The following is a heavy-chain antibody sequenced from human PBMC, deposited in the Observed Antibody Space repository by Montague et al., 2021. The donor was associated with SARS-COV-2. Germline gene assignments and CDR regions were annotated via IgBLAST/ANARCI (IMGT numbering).Heavy chain of an antibody. Sequence: SETRSLTCTVSGGSISSYYWSWIRQPPGKGLEWIGYIYYSGSTNYNPSLKSRVTISLDTSKNQFSLQLNSVTAADTVVYYCARGSYGPDAFAIWAKGQWSPSLQ. D-gene: IGHD5-18*01. CDR1: GGSISSYY. J-gene: IGHJ3*02. CDR2: IYYSGST. V-gene: IGHV4-59*01. CDR3: ARGSYGPDAFAI.